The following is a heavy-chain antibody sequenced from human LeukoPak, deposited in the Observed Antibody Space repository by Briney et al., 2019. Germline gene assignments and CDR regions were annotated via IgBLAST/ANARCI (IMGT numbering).Heavy chain of an antibody. V-gene: IGHV5-51*01. J-gene: IGHJ5*02. Sequence: GESLKISCKGSGYSFTSYWIGWVRQMPGKGLEWMGIIYPGNSDTRYSPSFQGQVTISADKSISTAYLQWSSLKASDTAMYYCARDLSSGGSCYHPWGQGTLVTVSS. CDR3: ARDLSSGGSCYHP. CDR2: IYPGNSDT. D-gene: IGHD2-15*01. CDR1: GYSFTSYW.